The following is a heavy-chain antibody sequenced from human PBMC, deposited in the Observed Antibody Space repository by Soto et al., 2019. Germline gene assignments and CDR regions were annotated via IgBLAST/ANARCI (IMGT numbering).Heavy chain of an antibody. CDR2: IYASGST. V-gene: IGHV3-66*01. CDR1: GFTVSNIY. Sequence: EVQLVESGGGLVQPGGSLRLSCAASGFTVSNIYMSWVRRAPGKGLEWLSVIYASGSTYYADSVEGRFTISRDSSTNMLYLQMNNLRVEDTATYYCVRDMGSFFPTRDYWGQGTLVTVSS. CDR3: VRDMGSFFPTRDY. D-gene: IGHD1-26*01. J-gene: IGHJ4*02.